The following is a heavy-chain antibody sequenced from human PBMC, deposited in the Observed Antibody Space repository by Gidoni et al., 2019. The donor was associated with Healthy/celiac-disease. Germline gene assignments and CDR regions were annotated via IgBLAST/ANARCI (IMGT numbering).Heavy chain of an antibody. J-gene: IGHJ4*02. CDR2: ITHTGST. D-gene: IGHD3-22*01. V-gene: IGHV4-34*01. Sequence: QVQLQQWGAGLLKPSETLSLTCAMSAPSFSGYYWSWIRQSPGRGLEWIAEITHTGSTNYKPSRRRRVTIAVDASKNQFSLQLRSVTAADTAVYYCARGRYHDSSGFPYWGQGTLVTVSS. CDR1: APSFSGYY. CDR3: ARGRYHDSSGFPY.